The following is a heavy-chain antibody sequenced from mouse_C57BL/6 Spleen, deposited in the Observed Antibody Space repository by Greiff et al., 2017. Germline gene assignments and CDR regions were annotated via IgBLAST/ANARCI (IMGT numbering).Heavy chain of an antibody. Sequence: EVQLQQSGAELVRPGASVKLSCTASGFNIKDDYMHWVKQRPEQGLEWIGWIDPANGDTEYASKFQGKATITADTSSNTAYLQLSSLTSEDTAVYYCTFVSGFAYWGQGTLVTVSA. CDR2: IDPANGDT. J-gene: IGHJ3*01. D-gene: IGHD3-2*02. V-gene: IGHV14-4*01. CDR1: GFNIKDDY. CDR3: TFVSGFAY.